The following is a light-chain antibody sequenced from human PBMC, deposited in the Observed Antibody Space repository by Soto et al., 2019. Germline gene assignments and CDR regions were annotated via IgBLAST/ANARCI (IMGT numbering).Light chain of an antibody. V-gene: IGKV3-11*01. CDR1: QSLSSY. CDR2: DAS. Sequence: EIALTHISATLSLSPGARATPPCRASQSLSSYLAWYQQKPGQSPRLLIYDASNRATGIPARFSGSGSGTDFTLTISSLEPEDFAVYYCQQRRNWPATFGQGTKVDIK. CDR3: QQRRNWPAT. J-gene: IGKJ1*01.